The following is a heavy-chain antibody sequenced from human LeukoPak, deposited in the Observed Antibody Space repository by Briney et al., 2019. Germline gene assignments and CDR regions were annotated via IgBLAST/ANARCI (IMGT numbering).Heavy chain of an antibody. J-gene: IGHJ4*02. V-gene: IGHV3-9*01. D-gene: IGHD6-13*01. CDR3: AKDSGSSRNFDY. Sequence: PGGSLRLSCAASGFTFDDYAMHWVRQAPGKGLEWVSGISWNSGSIGYADSVKGPFTISRDNAKNSLYLQMNSLRAEDTALYYCAKDSGSSRNFDYWGQGTLVTVSS. CDR1: GFTFDDYA. CDR2: ISWNSGSI.